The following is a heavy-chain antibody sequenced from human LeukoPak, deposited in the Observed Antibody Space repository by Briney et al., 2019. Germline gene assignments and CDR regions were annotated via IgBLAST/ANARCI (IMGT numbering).Heavy chain of an antibody. V-gene: IGHV3-23*01. D-gene: IGHD3-10*01. CDR3: AKDSNHYGSVSCFDY. CDR2: IIGSGGSA. J-gene: IGHJ4*02. CDR1: GFTFSGYA. Sequence: GGSLRLSCAASGFTFSGYATTWVRQAPGKGLEWVAAIIGSGGSAFYADSVKGRFTISRDNSRNTLFLQMNSLRVEDTAVYYCAKDSNHYGSVSCFDYWGQGTLVTVSS.